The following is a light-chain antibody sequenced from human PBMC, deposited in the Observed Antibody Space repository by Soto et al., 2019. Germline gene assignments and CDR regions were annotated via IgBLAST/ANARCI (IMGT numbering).Light chain of an antibody. J-gene: IGLJ2*01. CDR1: SNDVGGYNY. V-gene: IGLV2-8*01. Sequence: QSVLTQPPSASGSTGQSVTISCTGTSNDVGGYNYVSWYQQHPGTAPKLMIYEVSKRPSGVPDRFSGSKSDNTASLTVSGLQAEDEADYYCSSYAGSNIVFGGGTKVTVL. CDR2: EVS. CDR3: SSYAGSNIV.